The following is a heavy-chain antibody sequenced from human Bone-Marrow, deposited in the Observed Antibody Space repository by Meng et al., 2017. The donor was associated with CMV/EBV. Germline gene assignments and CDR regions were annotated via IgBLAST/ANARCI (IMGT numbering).Heavy chain of an antibody. V-gene: IGHV3-53*01. Sequence: GESLKISCAASGFTVSSNYMSWVRQAPGKGLEWVSVIYSGGSTYYADSVKGRFTISRDNSKNTLYLQMNSLRAADTAVYYCARASPSVRVFDIWGQGTMVTVSS. CDR1: GFTVSSNY. CDR2: IYSGGST. CDR3: ARASPSVRVFDI. J-gene: IGHJ3*02.